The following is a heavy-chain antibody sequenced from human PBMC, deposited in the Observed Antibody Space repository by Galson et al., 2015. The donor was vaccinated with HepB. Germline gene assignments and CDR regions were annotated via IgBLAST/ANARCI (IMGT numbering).Heavy chain of an antibody. V-gene: IGHV4-59*01. CDR2: IYHSGTT. CDR3: ARVRCSSTSCAAKDAFDI. J-gene: IGHJ3*02. Sequence: SETLSLTCTVSGGPMSSYYWNWIRQPPGKGLEWIASIYHSGTTNYNPSLKSPVTISVDTSKNQFSLKLSSVTAADAAVYYCARVRCSSTSCAAKDAFDIWGQGTMVTVSS. D-gene: IGHD2-2*01. CDR1: GGPMSSYY.